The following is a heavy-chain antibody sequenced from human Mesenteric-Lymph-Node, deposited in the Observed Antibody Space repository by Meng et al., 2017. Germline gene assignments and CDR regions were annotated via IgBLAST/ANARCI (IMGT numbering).Heavy chain of an antibody. CDR2: IWYDGSNK. CDR1: GFTFSSYG. Sequence: SLKISCAAPGFTFSSYGMHWVRQAPGKGLELVAVIWYDGSNKYYADSVKGRFTISRDNSKYTLYLQMTSLRAEDTAVYYCATNVYHVDTAMVDAFDIWGQGTMVTVSS. CDR3: ATNVYHVDTAMVDAFDI. V-gene: IGHV3-33*01. D-gene: IGHD5-18*01. J-gene: IGHJ3*02.